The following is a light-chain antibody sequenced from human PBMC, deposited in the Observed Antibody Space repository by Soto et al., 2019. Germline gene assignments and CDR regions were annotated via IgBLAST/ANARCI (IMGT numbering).Light chain of an antibody. J-gene: IGKJ1*01. CDR3: QQYGSSLWT. V-gene: IGKV3-20*01. CDR2: GTS. Sequence: IVLSQWPAAVSLSQGERATLSCRASHSVSSYLAWYQQKPGQAPRRLRYGTSNRATGIPDRFRGSGSGTDFTLTIRRLEAEDFAVYYCQQYGSSLWTFGQGSKVDIK. CDR1: HSVSSY.